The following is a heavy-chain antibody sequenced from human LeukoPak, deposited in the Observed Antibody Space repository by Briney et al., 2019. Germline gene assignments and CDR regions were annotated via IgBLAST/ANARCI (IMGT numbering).Heavy chain of an antibody. CDR2: ISGSGGST. Sequence: GGSLRLYCAASGFTFSSYAMSWVRQAPGKGLEWVSAISGSGGSTYYADSVKGRFTISRDNSKNTLYLQMNSLRAEDTAVYYCAKIAVPRTAAAGIDYWGQGTLVTVSS. CDR1: GFTFSSYA. D-gene: IGHD6-13*01. V-gene: IGHV3-23*01. CDR3: AKIAVPRTAAAGIDY. J-gene: IGHJ4*02.